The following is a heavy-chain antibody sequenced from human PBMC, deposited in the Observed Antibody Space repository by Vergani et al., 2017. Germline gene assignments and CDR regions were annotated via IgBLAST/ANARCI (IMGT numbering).Heavy chain of an antibody. CDR3: VRDYGENFDY. J-gene: IGHJ4*02. Sequence: QVQLQESGPGLVKPSETLSLTCSVSGGSISSYYWSWIRQPPGKGLEWIGYIYYSGSTNYNPSLKSRVTISVDTSQNQFSLKVSSVTAADTAVYYCVRDYGENFDYWGQGTLVTVSS. D-gene: IGHD3-10*01. CDR2: IYYSGST. CDR1: GGSISSYY. V-gene: IGHV4-59*01.